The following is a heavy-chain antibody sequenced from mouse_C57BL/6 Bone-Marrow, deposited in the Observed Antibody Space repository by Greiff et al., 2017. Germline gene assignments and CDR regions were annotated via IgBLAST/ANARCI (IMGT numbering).Heavy chain of an antibody. CDR3: ARHYPTVVPGDY. V-gene: IGHV5-6*01. Sequence: LVESGGDLVKPGGSLKLSCAASGFTFSSYGMSWVRQTPDKRLEWVATISSGGSYTYYPDSVKGRFTISRDNAKNTLYLQMSSLKSEDTAMYYCARHYPTVVPGDYWGQGTSVTVSS. D-gene: IGHD1-1*01. J-gene: IGHJ4*01. CDR2: ISSGGSYT. CDR1: GFTFSSYG.